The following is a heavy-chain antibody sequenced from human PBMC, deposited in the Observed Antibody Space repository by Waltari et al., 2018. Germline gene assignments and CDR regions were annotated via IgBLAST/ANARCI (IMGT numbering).Heavy chain of an antibody. CDR1: GYTFTDYY. Sequence: QVQLMQSGAEVKKPGASVKVSCTASGYTFTDYYIHWVRQAPGQGLEWMGWVDPNSGDTRDAQTFKDRVTMTRDTSISTAYMELSRLMSDDTAVYSCARGPYYYETTDLSLHYWGQGTLVTVSS. CDR3: ARGPYYYETTDLSLHY. D-gene: IGHD3-22*01. V-gene: IGHV1-2*02. J-gene: IGHJ4*02. CDR2: VDPNSGDT.